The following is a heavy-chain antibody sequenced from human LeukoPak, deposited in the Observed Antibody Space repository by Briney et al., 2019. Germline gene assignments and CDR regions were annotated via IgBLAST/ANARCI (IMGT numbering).Heavy chain of an antibody. CDR3: ARGNPRGRLRLGELSLRGSYYFDY. CDR2: VDHTGST. Sequence: PSETLSLTCSVSDDSITMYYWTWIRQPPGKGLEWIGYVDHTGSTNFNPSLNGRVSISRDTSKNLFSLRLRSVTAADTAVYYCARGNPRGRLRLGELSLRGSYYFDYWGQGTLVTVSS. J-gene: IGHJ4*02. V-gene: IGHV4-59*08. D-gene: IGHD3-16*02. CDR1: DDSITMYY.